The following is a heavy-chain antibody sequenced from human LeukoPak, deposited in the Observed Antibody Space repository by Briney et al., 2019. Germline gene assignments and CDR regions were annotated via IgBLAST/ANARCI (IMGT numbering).Heavy chain of an antibody. CDR3: ARDLASIFGVSYGMDV. CDR1: GFTFSSYA. D-gene: IGHD3-3*01. J-gene: IGHJ6*02. V-gene: IGHV3-30-3*01. CDR2: ISYDGSNK. Sequence: GGSLRFSCAASGFTFSSYAMHWVRQAPGKGLEWVAVISYDGSNKYYADSVKGRFTISRDNSKNTLYLQMNSLRAEDTAVYYCARDLASIFGVSYGMDVWGQGTTVTVSS.